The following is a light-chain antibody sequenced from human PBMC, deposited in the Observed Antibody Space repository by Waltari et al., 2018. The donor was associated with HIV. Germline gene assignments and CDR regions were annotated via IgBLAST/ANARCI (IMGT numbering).Light chain of an antibody. CDR2: EVS. V-gene: IGLV2-8*01. Sequence: QSALTQPPSASGSPGQSVTISCTGTSSDVGGYNYVSWHQQHPGKAPKLMIYEVSKRPSGFPDRFSGSKSGNTASLTVSGLQAEDEADYYCSSYAGSNNPYVFGTGTKVTVL. J-gene: IGLJ1*01. CDR1: SSDVGGYNY. CDR3: SSYAGSNNPYV.